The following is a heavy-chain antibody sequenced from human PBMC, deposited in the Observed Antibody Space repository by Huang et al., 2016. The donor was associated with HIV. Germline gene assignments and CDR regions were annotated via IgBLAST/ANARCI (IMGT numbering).Heavy chain of an antibody. V-gene: IGHV3-7*01. CDR2: IKQDGREK. CDR1: GFTFRSYW. CDR3: ASIVGATAAFDI. D-gene: IGHD1-26*01. Sequence: EVQLVESGGGLVQPGGSLRLSCAASGFTFRSYWMSGVRQAPGKGVEWVANIKQDGREKYYCDSVKGRFTISRDNAKNSLYLQMNSLRAEDTAVYYCASIVGATAAFDIWGQGTMVTVSS. J-gene: IGHJ3*02.